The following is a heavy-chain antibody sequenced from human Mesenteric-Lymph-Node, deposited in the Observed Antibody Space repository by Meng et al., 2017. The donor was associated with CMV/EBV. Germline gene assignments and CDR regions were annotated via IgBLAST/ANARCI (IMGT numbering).Heavy chain of an antibody. Sequence: SETLSLTCSVSGGSISSYYWSWIRQSPGKGLEWIGYSDYSGSFNYNPSLKSRVTISVDTSRNQVFLKLRSVTAADTAVYYCVRAGGYTSPLGYWGQGTLVTVSS. CDR1: GGSISSYY. D-gene: IGHD5-12*01. CDR2: SDYSGSF. CDR3: VRAGGYTSPLGY. V-gene: IGHV4-59*01. J-gene: IGHJ4*02.